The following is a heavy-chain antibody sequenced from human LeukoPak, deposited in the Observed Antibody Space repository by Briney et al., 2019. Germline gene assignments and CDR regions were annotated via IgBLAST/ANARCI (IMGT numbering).Heavy chain of an antibody. CDR2: IYYSGST. CDR3: ARAVGMVVTV. J-gene: IGHJ4*02. Sequence: SETLSLTCTVSGGSISSSSYYWGWIRQPPGEGLEWIGSIYYSGSTYYNPSLKSRVTISVDTSKNQFSLKLSSVTAADTAVYYCARAVGMVVTVWGQGTLVTVSS. V-gene: IGHV4-39*01. D-gene: IGHD4/OR15-4a*01. CDR1: GGSISSSSYY.